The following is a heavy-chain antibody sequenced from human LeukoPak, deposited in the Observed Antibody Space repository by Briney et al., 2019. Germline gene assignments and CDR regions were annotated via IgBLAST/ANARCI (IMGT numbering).Heavy chain of an antibody. CDR2: ISAYNGNT. V-gene: IGHV1-18*01. D-gene: IGHD1-26*01. CDR3: ARDPIVGAIYYYYGMDV. Sequence: GASVTVSCTASGYTFTSYGISWVRQAPGQGLEWMGWISAYNGNTNYAQKLQGRVTMTTDTSTSTAYMELRSLRSDDTAVYYCARDPIVGAIYYYYGMDVWGQGTTVTVSS. J-gene: IGHJ6*02. CDR1: GYTFTSYG.